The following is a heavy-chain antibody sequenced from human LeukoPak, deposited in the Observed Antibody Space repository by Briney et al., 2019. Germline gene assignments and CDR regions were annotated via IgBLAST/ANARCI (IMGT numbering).Heavy chain of an antibody. V-gene: IGHV4-59*01. J-gene: IGHJ6*03. D-gene: IGHD2-15*01. CDR3: ARVGGYCSGGSCYYYYYYMDV. Sequence: SETLPLTCTVSGGSISSYYWSWIRQPPGKGLEWIGYIYYSGSTNYNPSLKSRVTISVDTSKNQFSLKLSSVTAADTAVYYCARVGGYCSGGSCYYYYYYMDVWGKGTTVTVSS. CDR2: IYYSGST. CDR1: GGSISSYY.